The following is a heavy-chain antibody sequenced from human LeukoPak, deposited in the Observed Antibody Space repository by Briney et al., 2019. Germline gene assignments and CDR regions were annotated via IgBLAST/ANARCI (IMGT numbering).Heavy chain of an antibody. Sequence: TGGSLRLSCAASGFTFSSYAMTWVRQAPGKGLEWVSSITGSGSSTYYADSVKGRFTISRDNSKNTLYVQMNSLRAEDTAVYFCAKPPRVVVVTAFDSWGQGTLVTVSS. CDR1: GFTFSSYA. CDR2: ITGSGSST. J-gene: IGHJ4*02. CDR3: AKPPRVVVVTAFDS. V-gene: IGHV3-23*01. D-gene: IGHD2-21*02.